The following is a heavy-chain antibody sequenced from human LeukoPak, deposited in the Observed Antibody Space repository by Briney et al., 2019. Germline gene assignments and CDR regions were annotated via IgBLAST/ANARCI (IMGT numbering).Heavy chain of an antibody. CDR2: IYHSGST. V-gene: IGHV4-38-2*02. Sequence: SETLSLTCTVSGYSIGSGYYWGWIRQPPGKGLEWIGSIYHSGSTYYNPSLKSRVTISVDTSKNQFSLKLSSVTAAETAVYYCAREREGPYGYLDYWGQGTLVTVSS. CDR3: AREREGPYGYLDY. CDR1: GYSIGSGYY. D-gene: IGHD4-17*01. J-gene: IGHJ4*02.